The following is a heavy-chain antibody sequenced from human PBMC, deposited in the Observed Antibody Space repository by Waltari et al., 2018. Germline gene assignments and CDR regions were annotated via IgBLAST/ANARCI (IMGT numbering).Heavy chain of an antibody. D-gene: IGHD6-13*01. CDR3: VRGKMYSRPYFDY. V-gene: IGHV4-34*01. Sequence: QMQLQQWGAGLLKPSETLFLTCAVSGESFIGYYWNWIRQPPGRGLEWIGEIHHRGSINYNPSLESRITISQDMSKNQFSLKLTSVTAADSAVYYCVRGKMYSRPYFDYWGQGTLVTVSS. J-gene: IGHJ4*02. CDR2: IHHRGSI. CDR1: GESFIGYY.